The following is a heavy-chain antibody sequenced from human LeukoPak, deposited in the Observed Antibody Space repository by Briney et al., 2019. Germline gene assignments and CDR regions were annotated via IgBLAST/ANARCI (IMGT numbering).Heavy chain of an antibody. Sequence: GGSLRLSCAASGFTFSSYSMNWVRQAPGKGLEWVSYISSSSSTIYYADSVKGRFTISRDNAKNSLYLQMNSLRAEDTAVYYCARGYSSSWWDYYYYYYMDAWGKGTTVTVSS. CDR3: ARGYSSSWWDYYYYYYMDA. J-gene: IGHJ6*03. V-gene: IGHV3-48*01. CDR2: ISSSSSTI. D-gene: IGHD6-13*01. CDR1: GFTFSSYS.